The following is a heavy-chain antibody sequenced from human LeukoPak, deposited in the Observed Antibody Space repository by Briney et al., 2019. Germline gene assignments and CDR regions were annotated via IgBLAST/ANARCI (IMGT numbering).Heavy chain of an antibody. CDR2: ISDDGSRQ. Sequence: GGSLRLSCAATGFTYSNYAIHWGRQAPGKGLEWVAFISDDGSRQHYADSVKGRFTISRDNSKNTLNLQMNSLRAEDTAVYYCVKDRTGTYTLDYWGQGTLVTVSS. CDR1: GFTYSNYA. V-gene: IGHV3-30-3*01. J-gene: IGHJ4*02. D-gene: IGHD3-10*01. CDR3: VKDRTGTYTLDY.